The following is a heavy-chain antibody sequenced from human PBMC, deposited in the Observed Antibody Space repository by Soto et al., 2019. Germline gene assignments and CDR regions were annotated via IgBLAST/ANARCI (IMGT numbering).Heavy chain of an antibody. D-gene: IGHD6-6*01. CDR1: GGSFSGYY. V-gene: IGHV4-34*01. J-gene: IGHJ6*02. CDR3: ATPYSRSPLSSYGMDV. Sequence: SETLSLTCAVYGGSFSGYYWSWIRQPPGKGLEWIGEINHSGSTNYNPSLKSRVTISVDTSKNQFSLKLSSVTAADTAVYYCATPYSRSPLSSYGMDVWGQGTTVTVTS. CDR2: INHSGST.